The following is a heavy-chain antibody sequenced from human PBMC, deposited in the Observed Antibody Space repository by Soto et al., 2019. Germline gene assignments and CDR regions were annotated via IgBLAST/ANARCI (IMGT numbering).Heavy chain of an antibody. D-gene: IGHD6-6*01. V-gene: IGHV1-3*01. J-gene: IGHJ6*02. CDR1: GYTFTSYA. Sequence: QVQLVQSGAEVKKPGASVKVSCKASGYTFTSYAMHWVRQAPGQRLEWMGWINAGNGNTKYSQKFQGRVTITRDTSASTAYMELSSLRSEDTAVYYCARVRGIAARRDYYYYGMDVWGQGTTVTVSS. CDR2: INAGNGNT. CDR3: ARVRGIAARRDYYYYGMDV.